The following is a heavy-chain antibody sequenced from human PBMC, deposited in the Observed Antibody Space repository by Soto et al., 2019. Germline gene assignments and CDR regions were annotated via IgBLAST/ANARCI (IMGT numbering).Heavy chain of an antibody. J-gene: IGHJ4*02. CDR2: IYFSGSN. V-gene: IGHV4-39*01. Sequence: QLQLQESGPGLVKPSETLSLTCTVSGVSITNTSYYWGWIRQPPGKGLEWIGTIYFSGSNFYNPSLKSRLTISVDTSKNQFSLRLSSVTAADTAVYYCARHGSYWGQGTLVAVSS. CDR3: ARHGSY. CDR1: GVSITNTSYY.